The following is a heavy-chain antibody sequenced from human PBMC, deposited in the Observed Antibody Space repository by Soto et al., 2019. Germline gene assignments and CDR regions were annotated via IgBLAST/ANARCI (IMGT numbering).Heavy chain of an antibody. CDR2: INAGNSNT. CDR3: ASLHYDFWSGYLPD. J-gene: IGHJ1*01. Sequence: ASVKVSGKAAGYTFTSYAMHWVRQAPGQRLEWMGWINAGNSNTKYSQKFQGRVTITRDTSASTAYMELSSLRSEDTAVYYCASLHYDFWSGYLPDWGQGTLVTVSS. CDR1: GYTFTSYA. V-gene: IGHV1-3*01. D-gene: IGHD3-3*01.